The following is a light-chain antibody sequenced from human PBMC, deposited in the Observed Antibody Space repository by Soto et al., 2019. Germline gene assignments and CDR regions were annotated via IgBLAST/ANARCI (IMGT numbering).Light chain of an antibody. J-gene: IGKJ4*01. CDR1: QSISSW. Sequence: DIQMTQSPSTLSASVGDRVTITCRASQSISSWLAWYQQRPGRAPEVLIYDASSLESGVPSRFSASGSGTEFTLTISSLQPDDFATYYCQQYNSYPVTFGGGTKVEIK. CDR3: QQYNSYPVT. CDR2: DAS. V-gene: IGKV1-5*01.